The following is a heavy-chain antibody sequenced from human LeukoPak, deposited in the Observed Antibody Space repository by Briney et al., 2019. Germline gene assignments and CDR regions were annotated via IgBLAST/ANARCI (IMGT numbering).Heavy chain of an antibody. Sequence: GASVKVSCKASGYTFTGYYMHWVRQAPGQGLEWMGWINPNSGGSTSYAQKFQGRVTMTRDMSTSTVYMELSSLRSEDTAVYYCASHPREDFDYYYMDVWGKGTTVTVSS. J-gene: IGHJ6*03. CDR2: INPNSGGST. D-gene: IGHD3/OR15-3a*01. CDR1: GYTFTGYY. V-gene: IGHV1-46*01. CDR3: ASHPREDFDYYYMDV.